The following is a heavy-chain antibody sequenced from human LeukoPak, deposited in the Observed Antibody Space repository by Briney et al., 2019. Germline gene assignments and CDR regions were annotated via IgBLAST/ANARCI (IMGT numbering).Heavy chain of an antibody. Sequence: ASVKVSCKASGFTFTGYYIHWVRQAPGQGLEWMGWINPNNGGTNYAQTFQDRVTMTRDTSISTAYMELSRLRSDDTAVYYCTRDWASSSPSYFDYWGQGTLVTVSS. J-gene: IGHJ4*02. D-gene: IGHD6-13*01. CDR3: TRDWASSSPSYFDY. CDR2: INPNNGGT. CDR1: GFTFTGYY. V-gene: IGHV1-2*02.